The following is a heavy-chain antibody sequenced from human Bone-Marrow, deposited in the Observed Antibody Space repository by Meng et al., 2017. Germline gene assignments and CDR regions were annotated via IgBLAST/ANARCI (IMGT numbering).Heavy chain of an antibody. CDR2: INAGNGNT. J-gene: IGHJ4*02. V-gene: IGHV1-3*01. Sequence: QVQLVQSGAEVKKPGASVEVSCKASGYTLTSYAMHWVRQAPGQRLEWMGWINAGNGNTKYSQRFQGRVTITRDTSASTAYMELSSLRSEDTTVYYCARAGYDSSGYYPQPFDYWGQGTLVTVSS. CDR1: GYTLTSYA. CDR3: ARAGYDSSGYYPQPFDY. D-gene: IGHD3-22*01.